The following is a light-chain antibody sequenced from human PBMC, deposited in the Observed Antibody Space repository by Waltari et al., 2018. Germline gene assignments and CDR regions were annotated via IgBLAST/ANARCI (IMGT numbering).Light chain of an antibody. J-gene: IGKJ4*01. CDR1: QGVANS. CDR3: QQYNSYPLT. Sequence: DVQMTLSPSSLSASVGDTVSISCRASQGVANSLAWFQQKPGKAPKSLIYSASILRRGVPSKFRGSGSGTDFTLTISNLQPEDFATYYCQQYNSYPLTFGGGTKVEIK. CDR2: SAS. V-gene: IGKV1-16*02.